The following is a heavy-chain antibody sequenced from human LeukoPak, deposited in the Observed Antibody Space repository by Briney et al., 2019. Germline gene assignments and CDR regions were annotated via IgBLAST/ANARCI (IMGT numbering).Heavy chain of an antibody. V-gene: IGHV1-18*01. CDR3: ARVLRYSSSYYWFDP. J-gene: IGHJ5*02. CDR2: ISAYNGNT. CDR1: GYTFTSYG. D-gene: IGHD6-6*01. Sequence: ASVKVSCKGSGYTFTSYGISWVRQAPGQGLEWMGWISAYNGNTNYAQKLQGRVTMTRDMSTSTVYMELSSLRSEDTAVYYCARVLRYSSSYYWFDPWGQGTLVTVSS.